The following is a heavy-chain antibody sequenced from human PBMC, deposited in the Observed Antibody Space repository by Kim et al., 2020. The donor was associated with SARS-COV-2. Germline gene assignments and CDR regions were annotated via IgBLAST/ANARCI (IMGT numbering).Heavy chain of an antibody. V-gene: IGHV3-21*01. CDR3: VRGEGAKGHYSYYYMDV. D-gene: IGHD1-26*01. J-gene: IGHJ6*03. Sequence: GKGRFTISRDNAKNSLYLQMNSLRAEDTAVYYCVRGEGAKGHYSYYYMDVWGKGTTVTVSS.